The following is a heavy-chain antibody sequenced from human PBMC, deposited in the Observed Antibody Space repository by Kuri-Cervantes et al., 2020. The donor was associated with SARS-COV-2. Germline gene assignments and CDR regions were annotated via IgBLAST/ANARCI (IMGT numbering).Heavy chain of an antibody. CDR1: GFTFSSYS. V-gene: IGHV3-21*05. CDR3: ARDPYDILTGYTPVDY. CDR2: ISSSSSYI. D-gene: IGHD3-9*01. Sequence: GESLKISCAASGFTFSSYSMNWVRQAPGKGLEWVSYISSSSSYIYYADSVKGRFTISRDNAKNSLYLQMNSLRAEDTAVYYCARDPYDILTGYTPVDYWGQGTLVTVSS. J-gene: IGHJ4*02.